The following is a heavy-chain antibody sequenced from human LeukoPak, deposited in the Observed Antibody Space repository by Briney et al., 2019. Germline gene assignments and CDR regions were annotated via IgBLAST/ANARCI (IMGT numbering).Heavy chain of an antibody. CDR1: GFTFSNAW. CDR2: IKSKTDGGTT. Sequence: GGSLRLSCAASGFTFSNAWMSWVRQAPGKGLEWVGRIKSKTDGGTTDYAAPVKGRFTISRDDSKNTPYLQMNSLKTEDTAVYYCTTAPLGYCSSTSCPEDYWGQGTLVTVSS. V-gene: IGHV3-15*01. J-gene: IGHJ4*02. CDR3: TTAPLGYCSSTSCPEDY. D-gene: IGHD2-2*01.